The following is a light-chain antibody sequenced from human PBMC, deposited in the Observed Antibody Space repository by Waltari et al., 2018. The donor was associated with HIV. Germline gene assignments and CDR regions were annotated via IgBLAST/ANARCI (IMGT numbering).Light chain of an antibody. CDR3: QQYYNWPIT. J-gene: IGKJ5*01. V-gene: IGKV3-15*01. CDR1: QSISSN. CDR2: GAS. Sequence: EIVMTQSPATLSVSPGERATLSCRASQSISSNLAWYQQKPGQAPRLLISGASTRATGIPARFSGSKSGTEFTLTISSLQSEDFAVYYCQQYYNWPITFGQGTRLEIK.